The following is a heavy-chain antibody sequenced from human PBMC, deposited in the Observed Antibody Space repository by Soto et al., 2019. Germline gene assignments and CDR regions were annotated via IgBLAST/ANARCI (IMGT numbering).Heavy chain of an antibody. D-gene: IGHD2-21*01. Sequence: QVQLVQSGAEVKKPGSSVKVSCKASGGTFSSYTISWVRQAPGQGLEWMGRIIPILGIANYAQKFQGRVTITADKSTSTAYMELSSLRSEDTAVYYCARGGYGAWVVSDYWGQGTLVTVSS. CDR3: ARGGYGAWVVSDY. V-gene: IGHV1-69*02. CDR1: GGTFSSYT. CDR2: IIPILGIA. J-gene: IGHJ4*02.